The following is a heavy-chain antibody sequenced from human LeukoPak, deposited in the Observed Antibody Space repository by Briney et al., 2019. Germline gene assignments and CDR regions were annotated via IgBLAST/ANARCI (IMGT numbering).Heavy chain of an antibody. CDR3: ARALVGLGAFDI. CDR2: IYYSGST. Sequence: SETLSLTCTVSGGSISSGGYYWSWIRQHPGKGLEWIGYIYYSGSTYYNPSLKSRVTISVDTSKNQFSLKLSSVTAADTAVYYCARALVGLGAFDIWGQGTMVTVSS. V-gene: IGHV4-31*03. CDR1: GGSISSGGYY. J-gene: IGHJ3*02. D-gene: IGHD2-15*01.